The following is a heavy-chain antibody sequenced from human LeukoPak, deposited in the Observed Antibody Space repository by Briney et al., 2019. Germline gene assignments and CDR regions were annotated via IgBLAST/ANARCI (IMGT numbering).Heavy chain of an antibody. V-gene: IGHV4-39*07. D-gene: IGHD3-10*01. J-gene: IGHJ6*03. CDR1: GGSISSSSSY. CDR3: ARGRSSMVRGYYYYYMDV. CDR2: IYYSGTT. Sequence: SETLSLTCTVSGGSISSSSSYWGWIRQSPGKGLEWIGNIYYSGTTYYNPSLKSRVTISVDTSKNQFSLRLSSVTAADTAMYYCARGRSSMVRGYYYYYMDVWGKGTTVTISS.